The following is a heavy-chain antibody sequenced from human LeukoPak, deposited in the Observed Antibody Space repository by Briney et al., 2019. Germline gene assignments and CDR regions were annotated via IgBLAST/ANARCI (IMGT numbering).Heavy chain of an antibody. CDR2: IKQDGSEK. Sequence: GGSLRLSCAASGFTSSSYWMSWVRQAPGKGLEWVANIKQDGSEKYYVDSVKGRFTISRDNAKNSLYLQMNSLRAEDTAVYYCARDFESGDYWGQGTLVTVSS. V-gene: IGHV3-7*01. J-gene: IGHJ4*02. CDR3: ARDFESGDY. CDR1: GFTSSSYW. D-gene: IGHD1-26*01.